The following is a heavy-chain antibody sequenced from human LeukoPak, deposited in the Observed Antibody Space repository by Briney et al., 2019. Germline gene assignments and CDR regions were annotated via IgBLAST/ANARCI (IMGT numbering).Heavy chain of an antibody. CDR2: ISDSGGNT. J-gene: IGHJ6*02. V-gene: IGHV3-23*01. CDR1: KFSFSGYA. D-gene: IGHD6-19*01. Sequence: PGGSLRLSCAASKFSFSGYAMSWVRKAPGKGLEWVSTISDSGGNTYYADSVKGRFTISRDNSKNTLYLQMNSLRAEDTAVYYCAKRYSSGWYDYYFYGMDVWGQGTTVTVSS. CDR3: AKRYSSGWYDYYFYGMDV.